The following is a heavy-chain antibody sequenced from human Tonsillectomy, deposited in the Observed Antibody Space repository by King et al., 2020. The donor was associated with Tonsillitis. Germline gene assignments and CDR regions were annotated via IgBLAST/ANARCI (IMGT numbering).Heavy chain of an antibody. V-gene: IGHV3-15*01. Sequence: VQLVESGGGLVKPGGSLRLSCAASGFTFSNAWMSWVRQAPGKGLEWVGRIKSKTDGGTTDYAAPVKGRFTISRDDSKNTLYLQMNSPKIEDKAVYYCTTRQGRQHHLDDYWGQGTLVSVSS. CDR1: GFTFSNAW. D-gene: IGHD3-10*01. J-gene: IGHJ4*02. CDR2: IKSKTDGGTT. CDR3: TTRQGRQHHLDDY.